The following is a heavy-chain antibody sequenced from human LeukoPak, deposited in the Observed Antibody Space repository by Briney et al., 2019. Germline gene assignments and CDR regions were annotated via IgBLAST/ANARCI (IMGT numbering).Heavy chain of an antibody. D-gene: IGHD1-14*01. CDR1: GGSISSSRYY. CDR3: ARDDRSEGGDCFDY. CDR2: IYYSGST. Sequence: PSETLSLTCTVSGGSISSSRYYWGWIRQPPGKGLEWIGSIYYSGSTYYNPSLKSRVTISVDTSKNQFSLKLSSVTAADTAVYYCARDDRSEGGDCFDYWGQGTLVTVSS. J-gene: IGHJ4*02. V-gene: IGHV4-39*07.